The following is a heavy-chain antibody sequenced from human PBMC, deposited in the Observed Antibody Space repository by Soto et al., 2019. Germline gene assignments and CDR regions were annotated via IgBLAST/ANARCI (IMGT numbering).Heavy chain of an antibody. CDR1: GYAFTSYG. V-gene: IGHV1-18*01. Sequence: GASVKVSCKAFGYAFTSYGISWVRQAPGQGLEWMGWISAYNGNTNYAQKLQGRVTMTTDTSTSTAYMELRSLRSDDTAVYYCARELITGTGGVYNWFDPWGQGTLVTVSS. J-gene: IGHJ5*02. D-gene: IGHD1-7*01. CDR2: ISAYNGNT. CDR3: ARELITGTGGVYNWFDP.